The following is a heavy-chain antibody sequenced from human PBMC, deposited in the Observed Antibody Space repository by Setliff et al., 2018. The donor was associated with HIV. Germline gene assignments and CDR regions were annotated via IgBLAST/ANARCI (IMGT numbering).Heavy chain of an antibody. CDR2: VHSDGFKT. D-gene: IGHD3-10*01. J-gene: IGHJ6*02. CDR1: GFTISSDW. Sequence: PGGSLRLSCVASGFTISSDWMHWVRLVPGKGLEWVSRVHSDGFKTNHADSVKGRFTISRDNAKNTLYLQMDSLRGEDTAVYYCARGYYGSDLQNAMDVWGQGTTVTVSS. CDR3: ARGYYGSDLQNAMDV. V-gene: IGHV3-74*01.